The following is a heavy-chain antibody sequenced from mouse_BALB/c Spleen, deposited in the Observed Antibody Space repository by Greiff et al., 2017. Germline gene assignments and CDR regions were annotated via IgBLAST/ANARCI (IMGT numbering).Heavy chain of an antibody. CDR2: ISSGGSYT. V-gene: IGHV5-6-4*01. CDR3: TRGYDYDGYAMDY. CDR1: GFTFSSYT. D-gene: IGHD2-4*01. J-gene: IGHJ4*01. Sequence: EVKLVESGGGLVKPGGSLKLSCAASGFTFSSYTMSWVRQTPEKRLEWVATISSGGSYTYYPDSVKGRFTISRDNAKNTLYLQMSSLKSEDTAMYYCTRGYDYDGYAMDYWGQGTSVTVSS.